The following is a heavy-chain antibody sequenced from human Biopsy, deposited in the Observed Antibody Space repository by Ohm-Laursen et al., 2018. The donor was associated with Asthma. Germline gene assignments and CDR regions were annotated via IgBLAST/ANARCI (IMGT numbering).Heavy chain of an antibody. V-gene: IGHV1-24*01. Sequence: GASVKVSCKISGYSLTDLSMHWVRQAPGQGLEWMGGHDHEEGGTVNAWRFQGRVTMTEDTSTDTAYMELSSLSSDGTAVYYCASDFPKDYVRYNFQFWGQGTLVTVSS. CDR2: HDHEEGGT. J-gene: IGHJ4*02. D-gene: IGHD4-17*01. CDR1: GYSLTDLS. CDR3: ASDFPKDYVRYNFQF.